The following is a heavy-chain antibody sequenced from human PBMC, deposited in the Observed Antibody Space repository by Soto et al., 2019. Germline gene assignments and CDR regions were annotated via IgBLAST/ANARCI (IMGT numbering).Heavy chain of an antibody. Sequence: PSETLSLTCAVSGGSISSGGYSWSWIRQPPGEGLEWIGYIYHSGSTYYNPSLKSRVTISVDRSKNQFSLKLSSVTAADTAVYYCAREILHYYGSGSPSPAALSYGMDVWGQGTTVTVS. V-gene: IGHV4-30-2*01. CDR3: AREILHYYGSGSPSPAALSYGMDV. D-gene: IGHD3-10*01. CDR2: IYHSGST. J-gene: IGHJ6*02. CDR1: GGSISSGGYS.